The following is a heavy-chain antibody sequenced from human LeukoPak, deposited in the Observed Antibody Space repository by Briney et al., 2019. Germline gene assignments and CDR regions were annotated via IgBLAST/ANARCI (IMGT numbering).Heavy chain of an antibody. V-gene: IGHV4-59*08. J-gene: IGHJ4*02. CDR2: IHYSGRT. CDR3: ASSYYGSGSLYYFDY. Sequence: PSETLSLTCTVSAGSISPDYWSWIRQPPGKGLQWIGYIHYSGRTDYNPSLQSRVTMSVDTSKNQFSLNLFSVTAADTAVYYCASSYYGSGSLYYFDYWGQGTLVTVSS. D-gene: IGHD3-10*01. CDR1: AGSISPDY.